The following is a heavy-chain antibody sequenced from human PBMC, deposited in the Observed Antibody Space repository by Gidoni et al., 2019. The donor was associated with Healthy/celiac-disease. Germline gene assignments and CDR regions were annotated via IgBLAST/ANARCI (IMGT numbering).Heavy chain of an antibody. J-gene: IGHJ4*02. V-gene: IGHV4-4*02. CDR1: GGSISSSNW. CDR2: IYNSGGT. Sequence: QVQLQDSGPGLVKPSGTLSLTCAVSGGSISSSNWWSWVRQPPGQGLEWLGEIYNSGGTNYNPSLKSRVTISVDKSKNQFSRKLSSVTAADTAVYYCADRGQDGYFDYWGQGTLVTVSS. CDR3: ADRGQDGYFDY.